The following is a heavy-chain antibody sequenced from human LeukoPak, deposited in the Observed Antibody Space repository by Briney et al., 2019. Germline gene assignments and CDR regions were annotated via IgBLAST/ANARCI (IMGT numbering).Heavy chain of an antibody. Sequence: SETLSSPALSLVSPSVVTIGPGSGSPQGRDWSGLGISNSGSTNYNPSLRGRVTISVDTSKNQFSLKLSSVTAADTAVYYCARDPYSSSPDFDYWGQGTLVTVSS. J-gene: IGHJ4*02. CDR3: ARDPYSSSPDFDY. V-gene: IGHV4-59*12. CDR1: VSPSVVT. D-gene: IGHD6-6*01. CDR2: SNSGST.